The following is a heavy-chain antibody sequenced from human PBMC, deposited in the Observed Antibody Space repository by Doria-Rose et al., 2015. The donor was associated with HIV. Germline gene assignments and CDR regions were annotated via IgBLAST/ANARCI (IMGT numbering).Heavy chain of an antibody. CDR2: ITSSDTAI. D-gene: IGHD3-3*01. Sequence: VQLVESGGGLVQPGGSLRLSCSASGFTFSSYEMNWVRQAPGKGPEWVSYITSSDTAIFYADSVKGRFTISRDNAKNSLYLQMNSLRIEDTAVYYCARERVESDYYYYGMDVWGQGTTVIVSS. J-gene: IGHJ6*02. V-gene: IGHV3-48*03. CDR1: GFTFSSYE. CDR3: ARERVESDYYYYGMDV.